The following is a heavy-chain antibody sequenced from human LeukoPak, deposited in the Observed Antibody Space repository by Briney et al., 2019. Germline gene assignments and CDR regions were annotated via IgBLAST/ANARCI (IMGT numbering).Heavy chain of an antibody. V-gene: IGHV4-59*08. CDR3: ARTYYDILTGYSHFDY. CDR2: IYYSGST. Sequence: SETLSLTCSVSGGSISSYYWRWLRQPAGKGLDWIGYIYYSGSTHHNPSLKSRVPISVAAARNQFSLKLSSGTAADTAVYDCARTYYDILTGYSHFDYWGQGTLVTVSS. CDR1: GGSISSYY. J-gene: IGHJ4*02. D-gene: IGHD3-9*01.